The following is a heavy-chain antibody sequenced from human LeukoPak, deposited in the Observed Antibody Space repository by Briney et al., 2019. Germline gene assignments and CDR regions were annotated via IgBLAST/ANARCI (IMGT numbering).Heavy chain of an antibody. D-gene: IGHD5-12*01. CDR2: ISGSGGYT. V-gene: IGHV3-23*01. CDR1: GFIFSSYA. CDR3: AKDLGQEYSGYGFDY. Sequence: GGSLRLSWAASGFIFSSYAMNWVRQAPEKGLEWVSTISGSGGYTYYADSVKGRFTISRDNSKNTLYLQMNSLRAEDTAIYYCAKDLGQEYSGYGFDYWGQGTLVTVSS. J-gene: IGHJ4*02.